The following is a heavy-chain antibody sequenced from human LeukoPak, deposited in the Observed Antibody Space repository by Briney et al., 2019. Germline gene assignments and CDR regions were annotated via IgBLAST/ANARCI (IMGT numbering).Heavy chain of an antibody. V-gene: IGHV3-73*01. Sequence: GGSLRLSCAASGFTFSGFAMHWVRQASGKGLEWVVRIRSKPDTFATAYSASVKGRFTISRDDSKNMAYLQMNSLKTEDTAVYYCARPQGDGNAFDIWGQGTMVTVSS. CDR3: ARPQGDGNAFDI. CDR2: IRSKPDTFAT. J-gene: IGHJ3*02. D-gene: IGHD3-10*01. CDR1: GFTFSGFA.